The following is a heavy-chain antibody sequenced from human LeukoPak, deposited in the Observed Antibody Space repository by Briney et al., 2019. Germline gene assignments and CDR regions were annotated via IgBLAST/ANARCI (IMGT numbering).Heavy chain of an antibody. J-gene: IGHJ3*02. Sequence: PERSLRLSCAASGFTFSSYGMHWVRQVPDKGLEWVAVIWYDGSNTFYADSVKGRFTISRDNAKNSLYLQMNSLRAEDTAVYYCARDAVVGATYWWDDAFDIWGQGTMVTVSS. CDR2: IWYDGSNT. CDR1: GFTFSSYG. V-gene: IGHV3-33*01. CDR3: ARDAVVGATYWWDDAFDI. D-gene: IGHD1-26*01.